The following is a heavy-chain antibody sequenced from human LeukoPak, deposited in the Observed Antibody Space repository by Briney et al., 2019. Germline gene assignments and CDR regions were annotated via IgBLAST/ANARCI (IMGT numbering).Heavy chain of an antibody. CDR1: GGTFSSYA. CDR3: ARDHGWFGELPPRYFYY. J-gene: IGHJ4*02. V-gene: IGHV1-69*01. D-gene: IGHD3-10*01. CDR2: IIPIFGTA. Sequence: AASVKVSCKASGGTFSSYAISWVRQAPGQGLEWMGGIIPIFGTANYAQKFQGRVTITADESTSTAYMELSSLRSEDTAVYYCARDHGWFGELPPRYFYYWGQGTLVTVSS.